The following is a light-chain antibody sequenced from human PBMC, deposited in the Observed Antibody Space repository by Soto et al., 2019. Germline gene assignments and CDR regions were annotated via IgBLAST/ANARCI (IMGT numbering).Light chain of an antibody. CDR1: ESVSSSY. J-gene: IGKJ3*01. CDR3: QKLDSYPRT. Sequence: EIVLTPSPGTLSLSPVEISTLSCRASESVSSSYLAWYQQKPGQAPRLLIFGASSRATGTPDRFSGSGSGTDFTLTISSLQPEDLATYYCQKLDSYPRTCGPGNTVDIK. CDR2: GAS. V-gene: IGKV3-20*01.